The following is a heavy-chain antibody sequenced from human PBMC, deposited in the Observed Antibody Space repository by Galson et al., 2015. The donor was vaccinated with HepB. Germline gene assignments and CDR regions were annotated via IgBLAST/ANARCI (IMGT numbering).Heavy chain of an antibody. V-gene: IGHV3-48*02. CDR3: ARDLGWGVDWVDYYYGMDV. D-gene: IGHD3-9*01. J-gene: IGHJ6*02. Sequence: SLRLSCAASGFTFSSYSMSWVRQAPGKGLEWVSYISSSSSTIYYADSVKGRFTISRDNAKNSLYLQMNSLRDEDTAVYYCARDLGWGVDWVDYYYGMDVWGQGTTVTVSS. CDR1: GFTFSSYS. CDR2: ISSSSSTI.